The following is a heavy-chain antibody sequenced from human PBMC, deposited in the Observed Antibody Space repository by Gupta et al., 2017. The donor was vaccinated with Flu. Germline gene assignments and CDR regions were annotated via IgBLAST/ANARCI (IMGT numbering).Heavy chain of an antibody. CDR2: ISAYNGNT. D-gene: IGHD1-20*01. CDR3: ARDRLTGLYYYYYGMDV. J-gene: IGHJ6*02. V-gene: IGHV1-18*01. CDR1: GYTFTSYG. Sequence: QVQLVQSGAEVKKPGASVKVSCKASGYTFTSYGISWVRQAPGQGLEWMGWISAYNGNTNYAQELQGRVTMTTDTSTSTAYMELRSLRSDDTAVYYCARDRLTGLYYYYYGMDVWGQGTTVTVSS.